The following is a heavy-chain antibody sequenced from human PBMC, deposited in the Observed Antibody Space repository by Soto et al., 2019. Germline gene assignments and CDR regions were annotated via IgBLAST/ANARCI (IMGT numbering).Heavy chain of an antibody. D-gene: IGHD5-12*01. CDR2: ISSSSSYI. V-gene: IGHV3-21*01. J-gene: IGHJ6*03. CDR1: GFTFSSYS. Sequence: EVQLVESGGGLVKPGGSLRLSCAASGFTFSSYSMNWVRQAPGKGLEWVSSISSSSSYIYYADSVKGRFTISRDNAKNSLYLQMNSLRAEDTAVYYCGRDKSGYDLAYYYYYMDVWGKGTTVTVSS. CDR3: GRDKSGYDLAYYYYYMDV.